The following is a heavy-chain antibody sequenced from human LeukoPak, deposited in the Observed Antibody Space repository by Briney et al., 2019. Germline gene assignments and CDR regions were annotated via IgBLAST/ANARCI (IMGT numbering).Heavy chain of an antibody. CDR3: ARAESGSLVYYYYGMDV. J-gene: IGHJ6*02. Sequence: PSETLSLTCTVSGGSISSGSYYWSWIRQPAGKGLEWIGYIYYSGSTNYNPSLKSRVTISVDTSKNQFSLKLSSVTAADTAVYYCARAESGSLVYYYYGMDVWGQGTTVTVSS. CDR1: GGSISSGSYY. CDR2: IYYSGST. V-gene: IGHV4-61*10. D-gene: IGHD3-10*01.